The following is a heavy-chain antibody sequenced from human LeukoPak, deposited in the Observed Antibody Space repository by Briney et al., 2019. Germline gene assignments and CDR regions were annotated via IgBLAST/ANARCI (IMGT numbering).Heavy chain of an antibody. J-gene: IGHJ4*02. Sequence: ASVKVSCKASGYTFTGYYMHWVRQAPGQGLEWMGWINPNSGGTNYAQKFQGWVTITRDTSISTAYMELSRLRSDDTAVYYCARGRGLTAMVGFGLDYWGQGTLVTVSS. V-gene: IGHV1-2*04. CDR1: GYTFTGYY. D-gene: IGHD5-18*01. CDR2: INPNSGGT. CDR3: ARGRGLTAMVGFGLDY.